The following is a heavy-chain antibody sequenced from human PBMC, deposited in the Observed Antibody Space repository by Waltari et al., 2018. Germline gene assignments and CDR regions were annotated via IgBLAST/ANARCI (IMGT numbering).Heavy chain of an antibody. CDR2: ISGSGGST. CDR3: AVQYDFWSGYYY. CDR1: GFPFSSYA. Sequence: EVQLLESGGGLVQPGGSLRLSCAASGFPFSSYALSWVRQAPGKGLEWVSAISGSGGSTYYADSVKGRFTISRDNSKNTLYLQMNSLRAEDTAVYYCAVQYDFWSGYYYWGQGTLVTVSS. V-gene: IGHV3-23*01. D-gene: IGHD3-3*01. J-gene: IGHJ4*02.